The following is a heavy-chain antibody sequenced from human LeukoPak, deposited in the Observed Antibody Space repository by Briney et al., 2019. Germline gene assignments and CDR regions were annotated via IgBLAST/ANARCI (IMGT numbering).Heavy chain of an antibody. Sequence: PSETLCLSCAVSGGSISGYDWSWIRQPAGKGLEWIGRMYFSRTPKYNPALESRVIMSVDTSKNQFSLKLTSVTAADTAVYHCARAAAIGAAGVFDSWGQGTLVIVSS. CDR3: ARAAAIGAAGVFDS. CDR2: MYFSRTP. D-gene: IGHD6-13*01. V-gene: IGHV4-4*07. CDR1: GGSISGYD. J-gene: IGHJ4*02.